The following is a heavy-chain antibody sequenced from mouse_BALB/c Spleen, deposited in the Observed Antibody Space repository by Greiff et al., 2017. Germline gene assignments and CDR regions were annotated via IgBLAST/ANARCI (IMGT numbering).Heavy chain of an antibody. D-gene: IGHD1-1*01. J-gene: IGHJ1*01. V-gene: IGHV1-4*02. CDR1: GYTFTSYT. CDR2: INPSSGYT. CDR3: ERGPYYGSSYWYFEV. Sequence: VQLQQSAAELARPGASVKMSCKASGYTFTSYTMHWVKQRPGQGLEWIGYINPSSGYTEYNQKFKDKTTLTADKSSSTAYMQLSSLTSEDSAVYYGERGPYYGSSYWYFEVWGAGTTVTVYS.